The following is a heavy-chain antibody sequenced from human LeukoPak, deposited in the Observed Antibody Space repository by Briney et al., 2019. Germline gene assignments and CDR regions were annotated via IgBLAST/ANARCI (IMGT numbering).Heavy chain of an antibody. CDR3: ARAGWGGSSYYYYGMDV. CDR1: GYTFTGYY. J-gene: IGHJ6*02. Sequence: ASVKVSCKASGYTFTGYYMHWVGQAPGQGLEWMGWINPNSGGTNYAQKFQGRVTMTRDTSISTAYMELSRLRSDDTAVYYCARAGWGGSSYYYYGMDVWGQGTTVTVSS. CDR2: INPNSGGT. D-gene: IGHD3-10*01. V-gene: IGHV1-2*02.